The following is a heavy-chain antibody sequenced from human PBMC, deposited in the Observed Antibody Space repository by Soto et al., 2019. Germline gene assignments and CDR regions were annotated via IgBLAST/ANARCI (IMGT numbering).Heavy chain of an antibody. Sequence: QVQLQESGPGLVKPSQTLSLTCTVSGGSISGGGYYWSWVRQHPGKGLEWIGYIYYSGSTYYNPSLKSRITLSIDTSKNQFSLKLSSVTAADKAVFYCARHVSPYKPFDYWGQGTLVTVSS. CDR3: ARHVSPYKPFDY. J-gene: IGHJ4*02. D-gene: IGHD1-1*01. V-gene: IGHV4-31*03. CDR2: IYYSGST. CDR1: GGSISGGGYY.